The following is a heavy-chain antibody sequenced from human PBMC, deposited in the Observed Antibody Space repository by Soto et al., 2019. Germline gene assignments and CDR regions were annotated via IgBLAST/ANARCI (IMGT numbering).Heavy chain of an antibody. CDR1: GFTFSSYW. D-gene: IGHD3-10*01. Sequence: PGGSLRLSCAASGFTFSSYWMSWVRQAPGKGLEWVANIKQDGSEKYYVDSVKGRFTISRDNAKNSLYLQMNSLRAEDTAVYYCARDEGYGSGSYLDYWGQGTLVTVSS. J-gene: IGHJ4*02. CDR3: ARDEGYGSGSYLDY. CDR2: IKQDGSEK. V-gene: IGHV3-7*01.